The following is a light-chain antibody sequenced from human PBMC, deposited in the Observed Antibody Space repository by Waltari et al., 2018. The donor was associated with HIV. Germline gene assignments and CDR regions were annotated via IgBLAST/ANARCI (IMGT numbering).Light chain of an antibody. Sequence: QSVLTQPPSVSGAPGQRVTIPCTGSSSNIRADHHVTSYQQLPGTAPKLLIYGYNNRPSGVPDRFSGSKSGTSASLAITGLQAEDEADYYCHSYDSSLDGWVFGGGTKLTVL. CDR3: HSYDSSLDGWV. CDR2: GYN. CDR1: SSNIRADHH. V-gene: IGLV1-40*01. J-gene: IGLJ3*02.